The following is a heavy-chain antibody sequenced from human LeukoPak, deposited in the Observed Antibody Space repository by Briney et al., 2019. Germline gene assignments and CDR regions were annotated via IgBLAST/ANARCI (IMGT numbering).Heavy chain of an antibody. CDR3: AREIAAAGNYYFDY. CDR2: IYTSGST. Sequence: PSETLSLTCTVSGGSISSYYWSWIRQPAGKGLEWIGRIYTSGSTNYNPSLKSRVTMSVDTSKNQFSLKLSSVTAADTAVYYCAREIAAAGNYYFDYWGQGTLVTVSS. V-gene: IGHV4-4*07. D-gene: IGHD6-13*01. CDR1: GGSISSYY. J-gene: IGHJ4*02.